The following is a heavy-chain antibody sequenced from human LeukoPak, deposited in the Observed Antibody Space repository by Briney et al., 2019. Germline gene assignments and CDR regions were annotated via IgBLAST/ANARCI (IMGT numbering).Heavy chain of an antibody. D-gene: IGHD3-22*01. CDR2: INPSGSTT. CDR1: GYTFTSYY. J-gene: IGHJ1*01. V-gene: IGHV1-46*01. Sequence: GASVEVSCKASGYTFTSYYMHWVRQAPGQGLEWMGKINPSGSTTSYAQKFQGRVTMTTDTSTSTVYMELSSLRSEDTAVYYCARGLLATYYYDSSGYSLQHWGQGTLVTVSS. CDR3: ARGLLATYYYDSSGYSLQH.